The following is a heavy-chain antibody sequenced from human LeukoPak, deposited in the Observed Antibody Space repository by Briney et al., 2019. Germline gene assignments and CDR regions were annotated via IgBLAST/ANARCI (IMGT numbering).Heavy chain of an antibody. Sequence: GGSLRLSCAASGFTFSSYEINWVRQAPGKGLEWVSYISNSGSTIYYANSVKGRFTISRDNSKNTLYLQMNSLRAEDTAVYYCAKMRDGYNYWGQGTLVTVSS. V-gene: IGHV3-48*03. CDR3: AKMRDGYNY. CDR1: GFTFSSYE. CDR2: ISNSGSTI. J-gene: IGHJ4*02. D-gene: IGHD5-24*01.